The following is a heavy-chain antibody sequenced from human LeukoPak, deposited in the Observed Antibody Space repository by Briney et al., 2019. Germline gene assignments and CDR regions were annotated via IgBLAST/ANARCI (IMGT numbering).Heavy chain of an antibody. J-gene: IGHJ4*02. CDR3: VRVRLQSIDY. CDR2: ISYTSSSI. D-gene: IGHD2-21*02. Sequence: GGSLRLSCAASGFAFSSYGMMWVRQAPGKGLEWVSYISYTSSSIHYVDSVKGRFTISRDNAKNSLYLQMNSLRPEDTAVYYCVRVRLQSIDYWGQGTLVTVSS. V-gene: IGHV3-48*04. CDR1: GFAFSSYG.